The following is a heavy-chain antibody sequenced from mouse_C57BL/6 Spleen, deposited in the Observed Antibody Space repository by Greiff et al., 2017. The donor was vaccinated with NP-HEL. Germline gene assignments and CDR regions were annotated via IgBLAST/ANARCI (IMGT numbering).Heavy chain of an antibody. D-gene: IGHD1-1*01. CDR1: GYSITSGYY. J-gene: IGHJ2*01. CDR2: ISYDGST. CDR3: ARGPVGYFDY. V-gene: IGHV3-6*01. Sequence: DVQLQESGPGLVKPSPSLSLSCSVTGYSITSGYYWNWIRQFPGNILEWMGYISYDGSTNYNPTFKNRTSITRDTSKNQFFLKLISVTTEDAATYYCARGPVGYFDYWGQGTTLTVSS.